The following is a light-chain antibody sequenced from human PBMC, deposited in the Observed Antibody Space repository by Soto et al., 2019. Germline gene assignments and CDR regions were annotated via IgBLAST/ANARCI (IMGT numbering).Light chain of an antibody. CDR1: QSVSSSY. CDR2: GAS. Sequence: EIVLTQSPGTLSLSPGERATLSCRASQSVSSSYLAWYQQKPGQAPRLLIYGASSRATGIPDRFSGSGSGTDFTLTISRLETEDFAVYYCQQYGGSPMYTFGQGTKVDIK. V-gene: IGKV3-20*01. CDR3: QQYGGSPMYT. J-gene: IGKJ2*01.